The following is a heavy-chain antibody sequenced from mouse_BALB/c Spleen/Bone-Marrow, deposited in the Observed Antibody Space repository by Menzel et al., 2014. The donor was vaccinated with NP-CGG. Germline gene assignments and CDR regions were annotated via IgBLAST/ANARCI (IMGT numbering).Heavy chain of an antibody. CDR3: ARRGDYYGAMDY. J-gene: IGHJ4*01. D-gene: IGHD1-1*01. Sequence: VQLQQSGAELVKPGASVKLSCKAPGYIFTNYWMHWVKLRPGQGLSWIGEINPTNGRSNYNEKFKSKATLTVDKSSSTAYMQLSSLTSEDSAVYYCARRGDYYGAMDYWGQGTSVTVSS. CDR1: GYIFTNYW. CDR2: INPTNGRS. V-gene: IGHV1S81*02.